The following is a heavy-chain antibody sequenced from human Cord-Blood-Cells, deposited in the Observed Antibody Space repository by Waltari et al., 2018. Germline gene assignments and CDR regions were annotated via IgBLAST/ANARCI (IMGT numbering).Heavy chain of an antibody. CDR3: ARGLLNWGLDYYYYMDV. CDR2: INPNSGGT. CDR1: GYTFTGSS. V-gene: IGHV1-2*02. J-gene: IGHJ6*03. Sequence: QVQLVQAGAEVQKPGASVQVSCKAPGYTFTGSSMHWVRPDPGQVLEWMGWINPNSGGTNYAQKFQGRVTMTRDTSISTAYMELSRLRSDDTAVYYCARGLLNWGLDYYYYMDVWGKGTTVTVSS. D-gene: IGHD7-27*01.